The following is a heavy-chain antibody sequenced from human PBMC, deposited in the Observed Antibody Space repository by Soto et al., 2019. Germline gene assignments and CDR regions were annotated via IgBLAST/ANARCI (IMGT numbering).Heavy chain of an antibody. CDR2: ISYDGSNK. V-gene: IGHV3-30-3*01. Sequence: PGGSLRLSCAASGFTFSSYAMHWVRQAPGKGLEWVAVISYDGSNKYYADSVRGRFTISRDNSKNTLYLQMNSLRAEDTAVYYCERDYDFDYWGQGTLVTVSS. CDR1: GFTFSSYA. D-gene: IGHD3-16*01. CDR3: ERDYDFDY. J-gene: IGHJ4*02.